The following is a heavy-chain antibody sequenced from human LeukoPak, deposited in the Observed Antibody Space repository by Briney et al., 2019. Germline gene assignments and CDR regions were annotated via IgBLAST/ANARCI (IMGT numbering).Heavy chain of an antibody. CDR1: GGSISGGSYC. CDR2: MYYSGKT. V-gene: IGHV4-39*07. D-gene: IGHD3-10*01. Sequence: PSETLSLTCTVSGGSISGGSYCWAWIRQPPGKGLEWIGNMYYSGKTYYNPSLKSRVTISVDTSKNQFSLRLISVTAADTAMYYCARLDYVSGNYCDQIDYWGQGTLVTVSS. J-gene: IGHJ4*02. CDR3: ARLDYVSGNYCDQIDY.